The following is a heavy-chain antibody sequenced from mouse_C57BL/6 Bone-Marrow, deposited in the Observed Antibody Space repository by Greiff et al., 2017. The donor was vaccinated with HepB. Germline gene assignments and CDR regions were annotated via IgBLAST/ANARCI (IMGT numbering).Heavy chain of an antibody. D-gene: IGHD1-1*01. Sequence: EVKLVESGGGLVKPGGSLKLSCAASGFTFSDYGMHWVRQAPEKGLEWVAYISSGSSTIYYADTVKGRFTISRDNAKNTLFLQMTSLRSEDTAMYYCARSYHYGRAPHFDYWGQGTTLTVSS. V-gene: IGHV5-17*01. CDR1: GFTFSDYG. J-gene: IGHJ2*01. CDR2: ISSGSSTI. CDR3: ARSYHYGRAPHFDY.